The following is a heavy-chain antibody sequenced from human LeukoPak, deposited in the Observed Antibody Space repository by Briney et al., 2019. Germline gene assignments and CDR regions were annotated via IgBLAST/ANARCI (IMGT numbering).Heavy chain of an antibody. CDR1: GFTLSRYG. CDR2: IWYDGSNK. CDR3: ARDKGVVVTAIGYFDN. J-gene: IGHJ4*02. Sequence: GRSLRLSCAASGFTLSRYGMHWVRQAPGPGLEWVAVIWYDGSNKYYADPVMGRFTISRDDSKNTLYLQMISLVAEDTAVYYCARDKGVVVTAIGYFDNWGQGTLVTVSS. V-gene: IGHV3-33*01. D-gene: IGHD2-21*02.